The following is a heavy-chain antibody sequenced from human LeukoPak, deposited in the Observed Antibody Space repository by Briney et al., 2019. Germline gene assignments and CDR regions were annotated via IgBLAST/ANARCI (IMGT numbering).Heavy chain of an antibody. CDR3: ARDVGATFISGFDY. D-gene: IGHD1-26*01. CDR1: GFTFSNYS. CDR2: ISSRSSYI. V-gene: IGHV3-21*01. Sequence: PGGSLRLSCAASGFTFSNYSMNWVRQAPGKGLEWVSSISSRSSYIYYVDSVKGRFTISRDNAKNSLYLQMNSLRAEDTAVYYCARDVGATFISGFDYWGQGTLVTVSS. J-gene: IGHJ4*02.